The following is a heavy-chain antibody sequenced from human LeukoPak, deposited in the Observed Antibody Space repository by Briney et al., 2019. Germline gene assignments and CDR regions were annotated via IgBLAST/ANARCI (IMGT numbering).Heavy chain of an antibody. CDR1: GFRFDDYG. CDR3: ARKVI. V-gene: IGHV3-20*04. J-gene: IGHJ3*02. Sequence: PGGSLRLACAASGFRFDDYGREWGRRARGRGLGWVSGINWNGGSRVGADCVEGRFTISRDNAKNSLYLQMNSLRPDHTPVYYCARKVIWGQGTMVTVSS. CDR2: INWNGGSR.